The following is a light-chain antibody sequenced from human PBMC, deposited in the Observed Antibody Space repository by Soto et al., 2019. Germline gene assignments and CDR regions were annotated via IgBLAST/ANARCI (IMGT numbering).Light chain of an antibody. Sequence: DIQMTQSPSTLSASVGDRVTITCRASQSISSWLAWYQQKPGKAPKLLIYKAYTLESGVPSRFSGSGSGTVFTLTISSLQPDVFATYYCQQYNSYSTFGQGTKVEIK. J-gene: IGKJ1*01. CDR1: QSISSW. CDR3: QQYNSYST. V-gene: IGKV1-5*03. CDR2: KAY.